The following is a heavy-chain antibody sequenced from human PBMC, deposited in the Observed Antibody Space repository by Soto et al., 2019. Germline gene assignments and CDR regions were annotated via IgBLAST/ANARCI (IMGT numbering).Heavy chain of an antibody. CDR1: GYTFNNYA. J-gene: IGHJ4*01. V-gene: IGHV1-3*01. CDR3: AEDGAVNGNINLDY. D-gene: IGHD4-4*01. Sequence: ASVKVSCKASGYTFNNYALHWARQAPGEGPEWMGWINGGNGNTKYSQKFRDRVTITRDTSASTAYMEFSSLTSEDAGLYYCAEDGAVNGNINLDYWGNGSPDTV. CDR2: INGGNGNT.